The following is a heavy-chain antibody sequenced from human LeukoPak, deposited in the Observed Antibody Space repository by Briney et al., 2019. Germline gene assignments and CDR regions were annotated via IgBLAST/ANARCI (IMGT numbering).Heavy chain of an antibody. D-gene: IGHD2-15*01. CDR1: GYTFTSYG. J-gene: IGHJ4*02. V-gene: IGHV1-18*01. CDR2: ISAYNGNT. CDR3: ARDLARGPDIVVVVAAKPFDY. Sequence: RASVKVSCKASGYTFTSYGISWVRQAPGQGLEWMGWISAYNGNTNYAQKLQGRVTMTTDTSTSTAYMELRSLRPDDTAVYYCARDLARGPDIVVVVAAKPFDYWGQGTLVTVSS.